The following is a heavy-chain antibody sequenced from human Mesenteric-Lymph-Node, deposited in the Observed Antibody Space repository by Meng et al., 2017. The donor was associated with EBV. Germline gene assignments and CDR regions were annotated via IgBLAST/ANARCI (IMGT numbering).Heavy chain of an antibody. CDR2: STHNGIV. J-gene: IGHJ4*02. CDR3: ARIESIWGTYRKYYFDY. D-gene: IGHD3-16*02. V-gene: IGHV4-34*01. CDR1: GGSFSGYY. Sequence: QVTLQQWGAGHLTPSGTLSLTCAVYGGSFSGYYWSWIRQAPGQGLEWIGESTHNGIVNYNPSLKSRVAISVDTFKNQFSLRLTSVTAADTAIYYCARIESIWGTYRKYYFDYWGQGTLVTVSS.